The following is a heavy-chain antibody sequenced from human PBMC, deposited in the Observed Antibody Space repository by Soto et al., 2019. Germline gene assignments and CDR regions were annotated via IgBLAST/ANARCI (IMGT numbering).Heavy chain of an antibody. V-gene: IGHV1-3*01. D-gene: IGHD2-15*01. CDR2: INAASGNT. CDR3: AKGGSSSYSSVDY. J-gene: IGHJ4*02. CDR1: GYTFISYG. Sequence: QVQLVQSGAEVKKPGASVNISCKASGYTFISYGIHWVRQVPGQRPEWMGWINAASGNTKYSQNLQGRVTITRDTPANTAYMELSSLRSEDTAVYYCAKGGSSSYSSVDYWGQGTLVTVSS.